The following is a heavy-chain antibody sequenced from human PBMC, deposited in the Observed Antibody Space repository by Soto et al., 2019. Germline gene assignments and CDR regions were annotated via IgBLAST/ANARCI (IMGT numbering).Heavy chain of an antibody. CDR2: ISGSGGST. CDR3: ARVVDTAMVFSLDY. V-gene: IGHV3-23*01. CDR1: GFTFSSYA. Sequence: PGGSLRLSCAASGFTFSSYAMSWVRQAPGKGLEWVSAISGSGGSTYYADSVKGRFTISRDNSKNTLYLQMNSLRAEDTAVYYCARVVDTAMVFSLDYWGQGTLVTVSS. J-gene: IGHJ4*02. D-gene: IGHD5-18*01.